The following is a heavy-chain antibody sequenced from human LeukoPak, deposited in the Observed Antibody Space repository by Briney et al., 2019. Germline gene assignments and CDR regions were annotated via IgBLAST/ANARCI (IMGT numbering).Heavy chain of an antibody. Sequence: PSETLSLTCTVSGYSISSGYYWGWIRQPPGKGLEWIGSIYHSGSTYYNPSLKSRVTISVDTSKNQFSLKLSSVTAADTAVYYCARGGYSSGWVHDYWGQGTLVTVSS. CDR3: ARGGYSSGWVHDY. CDR2: IYHSGST. D-gene: IGHD6-19*01. J-gene: IGHJ4*02. V-gene: IGHV4-38-2*02. CDR1: GYSISSGYY.